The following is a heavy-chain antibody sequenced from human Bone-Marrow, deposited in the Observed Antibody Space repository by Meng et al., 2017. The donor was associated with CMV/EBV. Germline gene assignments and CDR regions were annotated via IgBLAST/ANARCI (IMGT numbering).Heavy chain of an antibody. CDR3: APGFRSWSGSYSS. J-gene: IGHJ4*02. D-gene: IGHD1-26*01. CDR1: GAPFSGY. CDR2: ITHSGST. Sequence: QAHLQQWGAGLLKPSETLSLTCGVYGAPFSGYWSWVRQPPGKGLDWIGEITHSGSTNYNVSLKSRVTISIDTSKNQFSLKLGSVTATDTAVYYCAPGFRSWSGSYSSWGQGTLVTVSS. V-gene: IGHV4-34*01.